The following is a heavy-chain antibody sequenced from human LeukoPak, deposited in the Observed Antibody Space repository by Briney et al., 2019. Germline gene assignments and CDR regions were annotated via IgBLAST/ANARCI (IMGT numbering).Heavy chain of an antibody. V-gene: IGHV1-2*02. CDR1: GYTFTGYY. CDR2: INPNSGGT. Sequence: ASVKVSCKASGYTFTGYYMHWVRQALGQGLEWMGWINPNSGGTNYAQKFQGRVTMTRDTSISTAYMELSRLRSDDTAVYYCARDQKGYCSGGSCNWFDPWGQGTLVTVSS. J-gene: IGHJ5*02. CDR3: ARDQKGYCSGGSCNWFDP. D-gene: IGHD2-15*01.